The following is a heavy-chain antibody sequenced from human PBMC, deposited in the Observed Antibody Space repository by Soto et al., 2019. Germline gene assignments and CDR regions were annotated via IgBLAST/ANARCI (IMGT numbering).Heavy chain of an antibody. CDR2: TYNGGNT. Sequence: LSLTCTVSGASISSGSYFWTWIRQHPVKGLEWIGYTYNGGNTYYHPSLKSRLTISLDKSKNQFSLKLSSVTAADTAVYYCARAFSDYGDSPVAWYFDLWGGGTLVTVSS. J-gene: IGHJ2*01. CDR3: ARAFSDYGDSPVAWYFDL. V-gene: IGHV4-31*03. D-gene: IGHD4-17*01. CDR1: GASISSGSYF.